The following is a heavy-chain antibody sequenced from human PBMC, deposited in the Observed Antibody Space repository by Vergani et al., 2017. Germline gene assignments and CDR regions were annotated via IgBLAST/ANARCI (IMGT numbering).Heavy chain of an antibody. D-gene: IGHD2/OR15-2a*01. CDR2: IRYDGSSE. J-gene: IGHJ6*02. V-gene: IGHV3-30*02. CDR1: GFTFNTYG. CDR3: ANSVIAGNVGVAYFGMDV. Sequence: QVQILQSGGGVVQPGGSLRLSCTLSGFTFNTYGIHWVRQAPGKGLGWVSFIRYDGSSEYYGDSVKGRFTISRDKSQNTVNLQMNSLRTEDTAVYFCANSVIAGNVGVAYFGMDVWGRGTTVTVSS.